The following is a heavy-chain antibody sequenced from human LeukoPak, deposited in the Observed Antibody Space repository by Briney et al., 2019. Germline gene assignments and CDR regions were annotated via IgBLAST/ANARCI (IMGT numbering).Heavy chain of an antibody. J-gene: IGHJ6*03. V-gene: IGHV4-34*01. D-gene: IGHD3-3*01. Sequence: SETLSLTCAVYGGSFSGYYWSWIRQPPGKGLEWIGEINHSGSTNYNPSLKSRVTISVDTSKNQFSLKLSSVTAADTAVYYCARIHYDFWTQYYYYYYMDVWGKGTTVTVSS. CDR2: INHSGST. CDR1: GGSFSGYY. CDR3: ARIHYDFWTQYYYYYYMDV.